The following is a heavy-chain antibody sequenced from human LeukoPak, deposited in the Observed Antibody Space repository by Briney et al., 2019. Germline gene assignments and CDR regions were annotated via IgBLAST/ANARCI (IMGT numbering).Heavy chain of an antibody. Sequence: GGSLRLSCAASGFTFSSYSMNWVRQAPGKGLEGVSSISSSSSYIYYADSVKGRFTISRDNAKNSLYLQMNSLRAEDTAVYYCAGSEYSYGYVYAYWGQGTLVTVSS. J-gene: IGHJ4*02. CDR1: GFTFSSYS. CDR3: AGSEYSYGYVYAY. V-gene: IGHV3-21*01. D-gene: IGHD5-18*01. CDR2: ISSSSSYI.